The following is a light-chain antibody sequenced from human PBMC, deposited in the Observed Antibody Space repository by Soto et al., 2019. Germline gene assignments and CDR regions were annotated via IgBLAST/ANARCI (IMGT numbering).Light chain of an antibody. CDR1: QSISTK. CDR2: GAS. CDR3: QQRSNWPLT. J-gene: IGKJ4*01. V-gene: IGKV3-15*01. Sequence: IVMTQSPATLSVSPGGRATLSCRASQSISTKLAWYQQKPGQAPRLLIYGASTRAPGIPVRFSGSGSGTEFTLPITSLQYEDFAVSYCQQRSNWPLTFGGGTRVEI.